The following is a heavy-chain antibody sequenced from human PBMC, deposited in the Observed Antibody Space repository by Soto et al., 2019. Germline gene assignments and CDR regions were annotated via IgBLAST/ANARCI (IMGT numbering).Heavy chain of an antibody. J-gene: IGHJ6*04. Sequence: EVQLVESGGGLVKPGGSLRLSCAASGFTFSSYSMKWVRQAPGKGLEWVSSIRSSSTYIYYADSVKGRFTISRDNAKNSLYLQMNSLRAEDTAVYYCARDFIRGGVVRDYMDVWGKGTTVTVSS. CDR3: ARDFIRGGVVRDYMDV. V-gene: IGHV3-21*01. CDR2: IRSSSTYI. D-gene: IGHD3-10*01. CDR1: GFTFSSYS.